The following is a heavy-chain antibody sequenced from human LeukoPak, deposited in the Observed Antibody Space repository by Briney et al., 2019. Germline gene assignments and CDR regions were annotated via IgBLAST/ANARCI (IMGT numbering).Heavy chain of an antibody. V-gene: IGHV1-2*02. CDR1: GYTFTGYY. D-gene: IGHD3-22*01. CDR2: INPNSGGT. J-gene: IGHJ4*02. Sequence: ASVKVSCKAAGYTFTGYYMHWVRQAPGQGLEWIAWINPNSGGTNYARKFQGRVTMTSDTSIGTAYMELSRLTSDDAAMYYCAREPITMMASRSGGGVYYFDSWGQGTLVTVSS. CDR3: AREPITMMASRSGGGVYYFDS.